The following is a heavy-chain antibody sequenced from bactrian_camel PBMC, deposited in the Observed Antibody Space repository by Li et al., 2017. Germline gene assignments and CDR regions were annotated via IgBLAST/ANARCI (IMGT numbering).Heavy chain of an antibody. V-gene: IGHV3S55*01. J-gene: IGHJ4*01. CDR1: GFTIDDPD. D-gene: IGHD6*01. CDR2: TSSDGSQ. Sequence: VQLVESGGGSVQAGGSLRLSCTSFGFTIDDPDMGWYRRGPGNECELVASTSSDGSQYIADSVNGRFHISQRNRENTVFLQMNNLKPEDTDVYYCAADLYGGSPRRPGDVCPVGGEGGAFGPRYLGRGTQVTVS.